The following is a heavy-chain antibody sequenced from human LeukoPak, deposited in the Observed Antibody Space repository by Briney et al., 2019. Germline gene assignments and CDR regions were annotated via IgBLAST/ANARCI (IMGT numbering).Heavy chain of an antibody. CDR3: ARDVDTYYYGSGAGPFDP. V-gene: IGHV3-21*01. D-gene: IGHD3-10*01. CDR1: GFTFDDYA. J-gene: IGHJ5*02. CDR2: ISSSSSYI. Sequence: GGSLRLSCAASGFTFDDYAMHWVRQAPGKGLEWVSSISSSSSYIYYADSVKGRFTISRDNAKNSLYLQMNSLRAEDTAVYYCARDVDTYYYGSGAGPFDPWGQGTLVTVSS.